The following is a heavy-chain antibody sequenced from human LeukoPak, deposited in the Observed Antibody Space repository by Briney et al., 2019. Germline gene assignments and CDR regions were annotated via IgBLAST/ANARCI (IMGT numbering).Heavy chain of an antibody. Sequence: WGVLRLSCAASGFTFNSFAMHWVRQAPGKGLEHLAFIQSDGSDKYYADSVKGRSTISRDNSKNTLYLQMNSLRVEDTALYYCAKDEGSYRSSSVGDYFDSWGQGTLVTVSS. CDR3: AKDEGSYRSSSVGDYFDS. CDR1: GFTFNSFA. J-gene: IGHJ4*02. D-gene: IGHD6-6*01. V-gene: IGHV3-30*02. CDR2: IQSDGSDK.